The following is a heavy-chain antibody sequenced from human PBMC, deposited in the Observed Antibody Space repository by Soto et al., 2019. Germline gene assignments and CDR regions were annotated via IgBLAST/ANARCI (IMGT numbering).Heavy chain of an antibody. CDR1: GGSISSSNW. CDR3: ARASFIVLVPAARSLWFDP. V-gene: IGHV4-4*02. CDR2: IYHSGST. Sequence: QVQLQESGPGLVKPSGTLSLTCAVSGGSISSSNWWSWVRQPPGKGLEWIGEIYHSGSTNYNPSLKSRVTISVDTSKNQFSLKLSSVTAADTAVYYCARASFIVLVPAARSLWFDPWGQGTLVTVSS. D-gene: IGHD2-2*01. J-gene: IGHJ5*02.